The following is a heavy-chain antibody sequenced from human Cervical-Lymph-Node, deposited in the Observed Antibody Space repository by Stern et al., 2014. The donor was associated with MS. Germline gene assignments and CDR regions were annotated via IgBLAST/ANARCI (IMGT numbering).Heavy chain of an antibody. CDR3: AHRRTNGVSDY. D-gene: IGHD2-8*01. CDR2: IYWDDDK. V-gene: IGHV2-5*02. J-gene: IGHJ4*02. Sequence: QVTLKESGPTLVKPTQTLRLTCTFSGFSLSTSGVGVGWIRQPQGKALEWLSLIYWDDDKRYSPSLKSRLTITKDTSKNQVVLTMTNMDPVDTATYYCAHRRTNGVSDYWGQGTLVTVSS. CDR1: GFSLSTSGVG.